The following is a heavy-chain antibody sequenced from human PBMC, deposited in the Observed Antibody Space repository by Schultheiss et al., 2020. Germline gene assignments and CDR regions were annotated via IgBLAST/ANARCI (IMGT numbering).Heavy chain of an antibody. Sequence: GSLRLSFTASGFTFGDYAMSWVRQAPGKGLEWVGFIRSKAYGGTTEYAASVKGRFTISRDDSKSIAYLQMNSLKTEDTAVYYCTRSPPSKYYYDSSGYYCFDYWGQGTLVTVSS. D-gene: IGHD3-22*01. CDR2: IRSKAYGGTT. CDR3: TRSPPSKYYYDSSGYYCFDY. J-gene: IGHJ4*02. CDR1: GFTFGDYA. V-gene: IGHV3-49*04.